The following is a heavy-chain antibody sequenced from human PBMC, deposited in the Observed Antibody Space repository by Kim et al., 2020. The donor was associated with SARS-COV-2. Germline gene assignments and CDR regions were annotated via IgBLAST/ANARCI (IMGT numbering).Heavy chain of an antibody. V-gene: IGHV3-21*01. CDR2: ISSSSSYI. D-gene: IGHD3-22*01. Sequence: GGSLRLSCAASGFTFSSYSMNWVRQAPGKGLEWVSSISSSSSYIYYADSVKGRFTISRDNAKNSLYLQMNSLRAEDTAVYYYARADNNYYDSSGYYYDFDYWGQGTLVTVSS. CDR1: GFTFSSYS. J-gene: IGHJ4*02. CDR3: ARADNNYYDSSGYYYDFDY.